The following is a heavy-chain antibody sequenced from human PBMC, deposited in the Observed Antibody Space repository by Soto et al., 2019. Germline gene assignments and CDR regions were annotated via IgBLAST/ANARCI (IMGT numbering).Heavy chain of an antibody. Sequence: PSETLSLTCAVYGGSFSGYYWSWTRQPPGKGLEWIGEINHSGSTNYNPSLKSRVTISVDTSKNQFSLKLSSVTAADTAVYYCARGYYYYYMDVWGKGTTVTVPS. CDR2: INHSGST. CDR3: ARGYYYYYMDV. J-gene: IGHJ6*03. V-gene: IGHV4-34*01. CDR1: GGSFSGYY.